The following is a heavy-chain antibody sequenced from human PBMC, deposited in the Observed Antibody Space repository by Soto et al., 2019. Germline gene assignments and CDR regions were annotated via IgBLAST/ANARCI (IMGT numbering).Heavy chain of an antibody. Sequence: GGSLRLSCEASGFSISDYWMSWVRQAPGKGLEWVANIKPDGSEKYYMDPVKGRFTISRDNVEKSLYLQMNSLRAEDTAVYYCARLQPDTNYRPFDYRGQGTVVTVSS. D-gene: IGHD2-8*01. J-gene: IGHJ4*02. CDR1: GFSISDYW. CDR2: IKPDGSEK. V-gene: IGHV3-7*01. CDR3: ARLQPDTNYRPFDY.